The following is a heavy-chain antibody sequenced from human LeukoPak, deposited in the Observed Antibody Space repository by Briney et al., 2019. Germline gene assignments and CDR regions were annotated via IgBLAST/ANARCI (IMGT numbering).Heavy chain of an antibody. Sequence: GGSLRLSCAASGLTFSSYSMNWVRQAPGKGLEWVSSISSSSSYIYYADSVKGRFTISRDNAKNSLYLQMNSLRAEDTAVYYCARDLGQLVDLINYGMDVWGQGTTVTVSS. V-gene: IGHV3-21*01. CDR2: ISSSSSYI. CDR3: ARDLGQLVDLINYGMDV. CDR1: GLTFSSYS. D-gene: IGHD6-13*01. J-gene: IGHJ6*02.